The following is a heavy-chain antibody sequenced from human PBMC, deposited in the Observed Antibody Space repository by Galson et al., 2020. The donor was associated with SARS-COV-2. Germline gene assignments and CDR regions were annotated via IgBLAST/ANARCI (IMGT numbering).Heavy chain of an antibody. CDR3: AREARGYYDSSGYYHKMGFDY. J-gene: IGHJ4*02. CDR1: GFTFSSYE. Sequence: GGSLRLSCAASGFTFSSYEMNWVRQAPGKGLEWVSYISSSGSTIYYADSVKGRFTISRDNAKNSLYLQMNSLSAEDTAVYYCAREARGYYDSSGYYHKMGFDYWGQGTLVTVSS. D-gene: IGHD3-22*01. CDR2: ISSSGSTI. V-gene: IGHV3-48*03.